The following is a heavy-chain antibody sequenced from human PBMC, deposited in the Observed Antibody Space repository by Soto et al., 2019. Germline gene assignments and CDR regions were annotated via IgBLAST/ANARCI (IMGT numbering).Heavy chain of an antibody. J-gene: IGHJ3*02. Sequence: QVQLVQSGAEVKKPGASVKVSCKASGYTFTSYGISWVRQAPGQGLEWMGWISAYNGNTNYAQKLQGRVTMTTDTSTSTAYMEVRSVRCDDTAVYYCARVDYYYDSSGDRGEAFDIWGQGTMVTVSS. CDR2: ISAYNGNT. CDR1: GYTFTSYG. V-gene: IGHV1-18*01. D-gene: IGHD3-22*01. CDR3: ARVDYYYDSSGDRGEAFDI.